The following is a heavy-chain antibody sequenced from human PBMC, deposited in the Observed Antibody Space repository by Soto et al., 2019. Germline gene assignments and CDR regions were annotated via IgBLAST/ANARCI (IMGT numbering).Heavy chain of an antibody. J-gene: IGHJ5*02. Sequence: GESLKISCQGSGYRFTNYWVGWVRQIPGRDLEWMGIIHPGDSDTRYSPFFQGQVTISADKSISTAYLQWSSLKASDTAMYYCARHNRYSSTWFEGWFDPWGQGTLVTVSS. V-gene: IGHV5-51*01. D-gene: IGHD6-13*01. CDR2: IHPGDSDT. CDR3: ARHNRYSSTWFEGWFDP. CDR1: GYRFTNYW.